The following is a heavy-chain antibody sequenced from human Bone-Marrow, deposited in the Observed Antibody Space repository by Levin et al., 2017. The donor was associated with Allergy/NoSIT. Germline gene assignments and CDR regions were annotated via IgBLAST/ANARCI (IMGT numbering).Heavy chain of an antibody. CDR2: INPNSGDT. D-gene: IGHD1-1*01. CDR1: GYTFTGYY. Sequence: GASVKVSCKASGYTFTGYYMHWVRQAPGQGLEWMGWINPNSGDTKYELKFQGRVTMTRDTSIATAYMDLSRLESDDTAIYYCARDRYLNENENWFDPWGQGTLVTVSS. V-gene: IGHV1-2*02. J-gene: IGHJ5*01. CDR3: ARDRYLNENENWFDP.